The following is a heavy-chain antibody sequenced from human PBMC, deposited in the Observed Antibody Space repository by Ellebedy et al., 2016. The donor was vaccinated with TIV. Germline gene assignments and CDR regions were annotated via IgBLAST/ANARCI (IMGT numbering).Heavy chain of an antibody. V-gene: IGHV3-53*01. CDR1: GFTVSSNY. CDR3: ARGGNSASYYDFWSGSPSGYGMDV. Sequence: GESLKISCAASGFTVSSNYMSWVRQAPGKGLEWVSVIYSGGSTYYADSVKGRFTISRDNSKNTLYLQMNSLRAEDTAVYYCARGGNSASYYDFWSGSPSGYGMDVWGQGTTVTVSS. CDR2: IYSGGST. J-gene: IGHJ6*02. D-gene: IGHD3-3*01.